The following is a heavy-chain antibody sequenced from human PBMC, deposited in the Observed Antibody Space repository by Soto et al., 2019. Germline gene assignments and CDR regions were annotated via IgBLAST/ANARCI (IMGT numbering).Heavy chain of an antibody. CDR1: GTSFSNSY. J-gene: IGHJ2*01. Sequence: QVQLQQWGAGLLKPSETLSLSCSVYGTSFSNSYWSWIRQAPGKGLEWLGEINHTGSTNYNPSLKSRVTISVDASKKEFSLKLRSVTAADTAVYYCARVGQVFPDLDLWGRGTLVSVSS. V-gene: IGHV4-34*01. D-gene: IGHD2-21*01. CDR2: INHTGST. CDR3: ARVGQVFPDLDL.